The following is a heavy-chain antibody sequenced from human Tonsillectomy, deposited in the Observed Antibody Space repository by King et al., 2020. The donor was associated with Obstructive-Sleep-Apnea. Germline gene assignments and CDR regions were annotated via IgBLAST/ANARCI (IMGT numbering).Heavy chain of an antibody. CDR3: ARPTAGGY. Sequence: VQLVESGGGLVQPGGSLRLSCAASGFTFSSYSMNWVHQAPGKGLEWVSYISSSSSTIYYADSVKGRFTISRDNAKNSLYLQMNSLRAEDTAVYYCARPTAGGYWGQGTLVTVSS. CDR1: GFTFSSYS. V-gene: IGHV3-48*01. J-gene: IGHJ4*02. CDR2: ISSSSSTI. D-gene: IGHD2-8*02.